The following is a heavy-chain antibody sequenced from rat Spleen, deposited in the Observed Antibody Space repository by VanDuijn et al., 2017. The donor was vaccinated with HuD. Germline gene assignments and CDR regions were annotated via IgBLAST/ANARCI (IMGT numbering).Heavy chain of an antibody. Sequence: EVQLQESGPGPVKVSESLSLTCSVTGLSITSSYRWNWIRQFPGNKLEWMGYINSAGNANYNPSLKSRISITRDTSKNQFFLQLNSVTTEDTATYYCAREETWGGSYYFDYWGQGVMVTVSS. CDR1: GLSITSSYR. D-gene: IGHD1-11*01. CDR3: AREETWGGSYYFDY. J-gene: IGHJ2*01. V-gene: IGHV3-3*01. CDR2: INSAGNA.